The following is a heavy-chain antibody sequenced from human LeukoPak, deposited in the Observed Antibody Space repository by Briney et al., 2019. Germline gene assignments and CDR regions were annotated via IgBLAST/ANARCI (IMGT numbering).Heavy chain of an antibody. CDR3: ARVGGYSYGSYYFNY. Sequence: SETLSLTYTVSGRYISSYYWSWIRQPPPKGLDWIGSIPHSGSTYYNPSLRSRVTISIDTSKNQFSLRLNSVTATDTAVYYCARVGGYSYGSYYFNYWGQGTLVTVSS. J-gene: IGHJ4*02. CDR1: GRYISSYY. CDR2: IPHSGST. V-gene: IGHV4-38-2*02. D-gene: IGHD5-18*01.